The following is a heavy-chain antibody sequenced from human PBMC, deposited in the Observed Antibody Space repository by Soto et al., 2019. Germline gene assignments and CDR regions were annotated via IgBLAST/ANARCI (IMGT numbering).Heavy chain of an antibody. CDR1: GGSXSGYY. V-gene: IGHV4-34*01. J-gene: IGHJ6*03. Sequence: PSETLCLTCTVYGGSXSGYYWSWIRKPPGKGLEGIGEINDSGSTNYTPSLKSRVTISVDTSKNQFSLKLSSVTAADTAVYYCARGPEIYYYYYMEVWGKGTTVTVSS. CDR2: INDSGST. CDR3: ARGPEIYYYYYMEV.